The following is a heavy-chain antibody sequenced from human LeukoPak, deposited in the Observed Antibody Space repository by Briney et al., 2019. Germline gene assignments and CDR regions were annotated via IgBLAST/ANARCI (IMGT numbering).Heavy chain of an antibody. CDR1: GGSFSGYY. CDR3: ARDHYYDGSGGFDY. J-gene: IGHJ4*02. Sequence: PSETLSLTCAVYGGSFSGYYWSWIRQPAGKGLEWIGRIYTSGSTNYNPSLTSRVTMSVDTSKNQFSLKPSSVTAADTAVYYCARDHYYDGSGGFDYWGQGTLVTVSS. D-gene: IGHD3-22*01. V-gene: IGHV4-4*07. CDR2: IYTSGST.